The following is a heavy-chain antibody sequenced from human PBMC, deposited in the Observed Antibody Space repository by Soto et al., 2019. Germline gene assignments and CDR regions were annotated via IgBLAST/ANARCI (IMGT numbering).Heavy chain of an antibody. CDR3: AREYGGNSWYFDL. V-gene: IGHV3-23*01. CDR2: ISGSGGST. D-gene: IGHD4-17*01. Sequence: EVQLLESGGGLVQPGGSLRLSCAASGFTFSTYAMSWVHQAPGKGLEWVSTISGSGGSTYYADSVKGRFTISRDNSKNTLYLQMNSLRAEDTAVYYCAREYGGNSWYFDLWGRGTLVTVAS. J-gene: IGHJ2*01. CDR1: GFTFSTYA.